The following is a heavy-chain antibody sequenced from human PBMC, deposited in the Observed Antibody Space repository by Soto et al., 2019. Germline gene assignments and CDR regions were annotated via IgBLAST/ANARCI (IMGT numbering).Heavy chain of an antibody. CDR1: GFTFSSYA. D-gene: IGHD3-10*01. V-gene: IGHV3-30-3*01. J-gene: IGHJ4*02. CDR3: ARARGGLLWFGELVDY. Sequence: GGSLRLSCAASGFTFSSYAMHWVRQAPGKGLEWAAVISYDGSNKYYADSVKGRFTISRDNSKNTLYLQTNSLRAEDTAVYYCARARGGLLWFGELVDYWGQGTLVTVSS. CDR2: ISYDGSNK.